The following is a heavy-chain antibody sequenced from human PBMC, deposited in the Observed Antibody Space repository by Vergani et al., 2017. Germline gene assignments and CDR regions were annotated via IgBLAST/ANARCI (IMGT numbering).Heavy chain of an antibody. CDR1: GFTFSSYG. J-gene: IGHJ4*02. CDR3: AKDASSSWYRVPHFDY. D-gene: IGHD6-13*01. Sequence: QVQLVESGGGVVQPGRSLRLSCAASGFTFSSYGMHWVRQAPGKGLEWVAVISYDGSNKYYADSVKGRFTISRDNSKNTLYLQMNSLRAEDTAVYYCAKDASSSWYRVPHFDYWGQGTLVTVSS. V-gene: IGHV3-30*18. CDR2: ISYDGSNK.